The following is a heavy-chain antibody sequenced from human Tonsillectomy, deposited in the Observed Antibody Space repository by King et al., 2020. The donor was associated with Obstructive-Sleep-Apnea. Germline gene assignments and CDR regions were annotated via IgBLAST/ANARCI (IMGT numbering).Heavy chain of an antibody. CDR2: IYYSGST. CDR1: GGSISSSSYY. Sequence: PLQESGPGLVKPSETLSLTCTVSGGSISSSSYYWGWIRQPPGKGLEWIGSIYYSGSTYYNPSLKSRVTISVDTSKNQFSLKLSSVTAADTAVYYCARIDILTGYTFQHWGQGTLVTVSS. V-gene: IGHV4-39*01. J-gene: IGHJ1*01. D-gene: IGHD3-9*01. CDR3: ARIDILTGYTFQH.